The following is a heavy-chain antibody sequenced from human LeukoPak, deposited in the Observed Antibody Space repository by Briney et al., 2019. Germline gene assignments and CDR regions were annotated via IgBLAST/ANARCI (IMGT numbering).Heavy chain of an antibody. J-gene: IGHJ4*02. CDR1: GYTFTGYY. Sequence: ASVKVSCKASGYTFTGYYMHWVRQAPGQGLEWMGWINPNSGGTNYAQKFQGRVTMTRDMSTSTVYMELSSLRSEDTAVYYCAREGTYYDFWSGSSGFDYWGQGTLVTVSS. D-gene: IGHD3-3*01. CDR2: INPNSGGT. V-gene: IGHV1-2*02. CDR3: AREGTYYDFWSGSSGFDY.